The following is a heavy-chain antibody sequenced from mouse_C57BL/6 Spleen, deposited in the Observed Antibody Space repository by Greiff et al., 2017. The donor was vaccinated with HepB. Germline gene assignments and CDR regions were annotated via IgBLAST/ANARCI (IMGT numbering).Heavy chain of an antibody. J-gene: IGHJ3*01. CDR3: ARGNYALAY. D-gene: IGHD1-1*02. CDR1: GYAFTNYL. V-gene: IGHV1-54*01. Sequence: VQLQQSGAELVRPGPSVKVSCKASGYAFTNYLIEWVKQRPGQGLEWIGVINPGSGGTNYNEKFKGKATLTADKSSSTAYMQLSSLTSEDSAVYFCARGNYALAYWGQGTLVTVSA. CDR2: INPGSGGT.